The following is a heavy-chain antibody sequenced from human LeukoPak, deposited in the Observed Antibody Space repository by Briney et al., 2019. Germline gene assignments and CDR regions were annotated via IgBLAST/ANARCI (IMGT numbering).Heavy chain of an antibody. CDR1: GYSFTSYW. J-gene: IGHJ4*02. Sequence: GESLKISGKGSGYSFTSYWIGWVRQMPGKGLEWMGNIYPGDSDTRYSPSFQGEVTISADKSISTAYLQWSSLKASDTAMYYCARAHMVRGVIHFDYWGKGTLVTVSS. V-gene: IGHV5-51*01. CDR2: IYPGDSDT. D-gene: IGHD3-10*01. CDR3: ARAHMVRGVIHFDY.